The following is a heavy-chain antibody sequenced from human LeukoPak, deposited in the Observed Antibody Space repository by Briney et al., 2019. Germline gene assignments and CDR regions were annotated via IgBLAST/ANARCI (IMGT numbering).Heavy chain of an antibody. J-gene: IGHJ4*02. CDR1: GFDFSDFY. D-gene: IGHD5-12*01. V-gene: IGHV3-72*01. CDR2: TRNKANSYTT. Sequence: GGSLRLSCAASGFDFSDFYMNWVRQAPGKGLEWVGRTRNKANSYTTEYAASVKGRFTISRDHSKNSLYLQMNSLKTEDTAVYYCARGADSGYDFSFLDYWGQGTLVTVSS. CDR3: ARGADSGYDFSFLDY.